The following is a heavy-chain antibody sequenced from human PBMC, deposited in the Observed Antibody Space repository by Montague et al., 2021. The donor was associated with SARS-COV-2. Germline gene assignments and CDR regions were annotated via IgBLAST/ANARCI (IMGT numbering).Heavy chain of an antibody. J-gene: IGHJ4*02. CDR2: IYYSGST. CDR1: GGSISSSSYY. CDR3: ARQMGQSSIFGVVIQYYFDY. Sequence: SETLSLTCAVSGGSISSSSYYWGWIRQPPGKGLEWIGSIYYSGSTYYNPSLKSRVTISADTSKNQFSLKLSSVTAADTAVYYCARQMGQSSIFGVVIQYYFDYWGQGTLVTVSS. V-gene: IGHV4-39*01. D-gene: IGHD3-3*01.